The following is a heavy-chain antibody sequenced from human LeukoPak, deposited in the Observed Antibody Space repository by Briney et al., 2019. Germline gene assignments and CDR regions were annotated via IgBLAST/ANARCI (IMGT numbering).Heavy chain of an antibody. Sequence: ASVKVSCKASGGTFSSYAISWVRQAPGQGLEWMGIINPSGGSTSYAQKFQGRVTMTRDTSTSTVYMELSSLRSEDTAVYYCARAENYYDSSGYPFDPWGQGTLVTVSS. CDR3: ARAENYYDSSGYPFDP. CDR1: GGTFSSYA. J-gene: IGHJ5*02. D-gene: IGHD3-22*01. V-gene: IGHV1-46*01. CDR2: INPSGGST.